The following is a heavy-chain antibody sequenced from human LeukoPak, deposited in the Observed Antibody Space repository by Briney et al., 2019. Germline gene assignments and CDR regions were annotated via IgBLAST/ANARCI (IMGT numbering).Heavy chain of an antibody. V-gene: IGHV4-39*02. CDR3: AREAITMVRGVTHFNWFDP. CDR2: ISYSGGI. CDR1: GGSIKTNTYY. Sequence: PSETLSLTCSASGGSIKTNTYYWTWIRQPPGKGLEWIGGISYSGGIYYNPSLQSRITISEDTSKNQFSLNLRSVTAADTAVYYCAREAITMVRGVTHFNWFDPWGQGTLVTVSS. D-gene: IGHD3-10*01. J-gene: IGHJ5*02.